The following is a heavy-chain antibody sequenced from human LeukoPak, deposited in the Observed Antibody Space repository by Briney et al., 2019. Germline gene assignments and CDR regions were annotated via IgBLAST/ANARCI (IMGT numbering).Heavy chain of an antibody. CDR3: AREIYCSSTSCQGYYYMDV. D-gene: IGHD2-2*01. Sequence: SETLSLTCAVSGYSISSGYYWGWIRQPPGKGLEWIGSIYHSGSTYCNPSLKSRVTISVDTSKNQFSLKLSSVTAADTAVYYCAREIYCSSTSCQGYYYMDVWGKGTTVTVSS. CDR1: GYSISSGYY. CDR2: IYHSGST. V-gene: IGHV4-38-2*02. J-gene: IGHJ6*03.